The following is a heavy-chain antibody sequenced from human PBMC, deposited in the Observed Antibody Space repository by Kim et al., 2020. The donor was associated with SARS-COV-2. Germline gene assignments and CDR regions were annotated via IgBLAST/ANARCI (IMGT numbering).Heavy chain of an antibody. D-gene: IGHD3-10*01. CDR1: GFSFNSYA. CDR2: ISGNGDTT. V-gene: IGHV3-23*01. Sequence: GGSLRLSCAASGFSFNSYAMTWVRQAPGKGLEWVSCISGNGDTTYYADFVKGRFTISRDPSTNTLYLQMDRLRADETAIYFCSKGGQGTYVSENWGQGALVTVAA. J-gene: IGHJ4*02. CDR3: SKGGQGTYVSEN.